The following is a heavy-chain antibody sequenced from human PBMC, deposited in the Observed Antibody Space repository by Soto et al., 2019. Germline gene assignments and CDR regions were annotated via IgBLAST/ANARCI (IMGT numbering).Heavy chain of an antibody. CDR1: GFTFSTDS. D-gene: IGHD6-19*01. CDR2: ISTSGATR. CDR3: ARFFGSGFDY. V-gene: IGHV3-48*02. Sequence: EVQLVESGGGLVQPGGSLRLSCVASGFTFSTDSMDWVRQAPGKGLEWVAHISTSGATRYYADSVKGRFTISRDNAKTSLYLQMDSLRNEDTAVYYCARFFGSGFDYWGQGTLVTVSS. J-gene: IGHJ4*02.